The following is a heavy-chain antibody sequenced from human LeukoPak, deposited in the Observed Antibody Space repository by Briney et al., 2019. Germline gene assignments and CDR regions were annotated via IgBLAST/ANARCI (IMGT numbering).Heavy chain of an antibody. CDR1: GFTVSSNY. D-gene: IGHD3-9*01. V-gene: IGHV3-53*01. Sequence: GGSLRLSCAASGFTVSSNYMSWVRQAPGKGLEWVSVIYSGGSTYYADSVKGRFTISRDNSKNTLYLQMNSLRAEDTAVYYCARDFSDYDILTGYYRRQDDAFDIWGQGTMVTVSS. CDR2: IYSGGST. J-gene: IGHJ3*02. CDR3: ARDFSDYDILTGYYRRQDDAFDI.